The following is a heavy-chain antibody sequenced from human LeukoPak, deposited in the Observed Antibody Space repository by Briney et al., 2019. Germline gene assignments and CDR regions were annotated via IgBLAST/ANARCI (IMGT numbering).Heavy chain of an antibody. CDR2: IYTSGST. Sequence: PSETLSLTCTVSGYSISSGYYWGWIRQPAGKGLEWIGRIYTSGSTNYNPSLKSRVTISVDTSKNQFSLKLSSVTAADTAVYYCARSPDRNPIDYWGQGTLVTVSS. CDR3: ARSPDRNPIDY. V-gene: IGHV4-61*02. J-gene: IGHJ4*02. CDR1: GYSISSGYY. D-gene: IGHD1-14*01.